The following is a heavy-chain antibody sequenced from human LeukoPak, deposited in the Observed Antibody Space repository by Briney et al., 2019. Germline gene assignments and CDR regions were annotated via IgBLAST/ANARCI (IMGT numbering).Heavy chain of an antibody. D-gene: IGHD3-9*01. CDR3: AKVYILTVSPGYFDY. J-gene: IGHJ4*02. V-gene: IGHV4-31*03. CDR1: GGSISSGGYY. CDR2: IYYSGST. Sequence: PSETLSLTCTVSGGSISSGGYYWSWIRQHPGTGLEWIGYIYYSGSTYYNPSLKSRVTISVDTSKNQFSLKLSSVTAADTAVYYCAKVYILTVSPGYFDYWGQGTLVTVSS.